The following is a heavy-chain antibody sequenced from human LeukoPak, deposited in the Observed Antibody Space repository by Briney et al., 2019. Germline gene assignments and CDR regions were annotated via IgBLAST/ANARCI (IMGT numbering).Heavy chain of an antibody. CDR3: ARRLWFGEFYYYYYMDV. CDR1: SYTFTSYG. D-gene: IGHD3-10*01. Sequence: ASVKVSCKASSYTFTSYGISWVRQAPGQGLEWMGWISAYNGNTNYAQKLQGRVTMTTDTSTSTAYMELRSLRSDDTAVYYCARRLWFGEFYYYYYMDVWGKGTTVTVSS. CDR2: ISAYNGNT. J-gene: IGHJ6*03. V-gene: IGHV1-18*01.